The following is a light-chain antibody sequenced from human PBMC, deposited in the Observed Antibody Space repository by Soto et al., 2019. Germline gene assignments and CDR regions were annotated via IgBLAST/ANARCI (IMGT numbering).Light chain of an antibody. J-gene: IGLJ1*01. Sequence: QSALTQPASVSGSPGQSITISCTGTSSDVGGYNYVSWYQQHPGKAPKLMIYDVSSRPSGVSYRFSGSKSGNTASLTISGIQAEDEADYYCSSYTSSNTRYVFGTGTKLTVL. CDR2: DVS. CDR3: SSYTSSNTRYV. V-gene: IGLV2-14*01. CDR1: SSDVGGYNY.